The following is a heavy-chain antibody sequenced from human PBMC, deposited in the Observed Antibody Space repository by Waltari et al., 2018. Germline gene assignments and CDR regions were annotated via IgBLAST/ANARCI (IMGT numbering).Heavy chain of an antibody. CDR3: ARGGYGVPIDAFDI. D-gene: IGHD3-16*01. CDR2: MNPNIGNT. Sequence: QVQLVQSGAEVKKPGASVKVSCKASGYTFTSYDINWVRQATGQGLEWMGWMNPNIGNTGYAQKFQCRVTMTRNTSISTAYMELSSLRSEDTALYYCARGGYGVPIDAFDIWGQGTMVTVSS. V-gene: IGHV1-8*01. J-gene: IGHJ3*02. CDR1: GYTFTSYD.